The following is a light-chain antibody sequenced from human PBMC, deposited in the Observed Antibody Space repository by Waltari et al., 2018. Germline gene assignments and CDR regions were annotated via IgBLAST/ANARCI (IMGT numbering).Light chain of an antibody. CDR3: QAWDSSAAGV. V-gene: IGLV3-1*01. CDR2: QDN. Sequence: SYELTQPPSVSVSPGQTATISCSGDKLGDKYARWYQQKPGQSPVLVIYQDNRRPSGIPERFSGSNSGNTATLTISGTQAMDEADYYCQAWDSSAAGVFGTGTKVTVL. CDR1: KLGDKY. J-gene: IGLJ1*01.